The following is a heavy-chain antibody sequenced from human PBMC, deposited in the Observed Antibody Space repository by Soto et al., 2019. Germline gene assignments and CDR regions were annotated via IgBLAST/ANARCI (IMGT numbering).Heavy chain of an antibody. Sequence: VKVSCKASGYTFTSYYMHWVRQATGQGLEWMGIINPNSGNTSYAQKFQGRVTMTRNTSTSTAYMELSSLRSEDTAVYYCATSHYYYYYMDVWGKGTTVTVSS. D-gene: IGHD1-7*01. J-gene: IGHJ6*03. CDR2: INPNSGNT. CDR1: GYTFTSYY. CDR3: ATSHYYYYYMDV. V-gene: IGHV1-46*01.